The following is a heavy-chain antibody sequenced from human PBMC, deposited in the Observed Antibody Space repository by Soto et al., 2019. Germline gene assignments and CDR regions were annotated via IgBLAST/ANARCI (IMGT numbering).Heavy chain of an antibody. D-gene: IGHD2-21*01. CDR3: ARGLEVIVDTPHWDS. CDR1: GGSIRSGGYS. CDR2: SYHSGSN. J-gene: IGHJ4*02. V-gene: IGHV4-30-2*01. Sequence: QLQLQESGSGLVKPSQTLSLTCAVSGGSIRSGGYSWNWIRQPPGKSMEWIGYSYHSGSNYSSPSLKSRVTISADRAKNQFSLKLSSVTAADKAVYYCARGLEVIVDTPHWDSWGQGSLVTVSS.